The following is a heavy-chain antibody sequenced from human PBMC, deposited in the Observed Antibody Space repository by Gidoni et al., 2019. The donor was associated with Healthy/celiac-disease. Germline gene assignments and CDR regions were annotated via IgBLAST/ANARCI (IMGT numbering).Heavy chain of an antibody. CDR3: ARRGAAAGDAFDI. V-gene: IGHV5-10-1*01. Sequence: PSFQGHVTISADKSISTAYLQWSSLKASDTAMYYCARRGAAAGDAFDIWGQGTMVTVSS. J-gene: IGHJ3*02. D-gene: IGHD6-13*01.